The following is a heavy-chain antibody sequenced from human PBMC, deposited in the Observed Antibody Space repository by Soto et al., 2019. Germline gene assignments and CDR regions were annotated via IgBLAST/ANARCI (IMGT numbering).Heavy chain of an antibody. J-gene: IGHJ4*02. D-gene: IGHD6-13*01. CDR3: ARAYSSSWSEFDY. CDR2: IWYDGSNK. V-gene: IGHV3-33*01. CDR1: GFTFSSYG. Sequence: GGSLRLSCAASGFTFSSYGMHWVRQAPGKGLEWVAVIWYDGSNKYYADSVKGRFTISRDNSKNTLYLQMNSLRAEDTAVYYCARAYSSSWSEFDYWGQGTLVTVSS.